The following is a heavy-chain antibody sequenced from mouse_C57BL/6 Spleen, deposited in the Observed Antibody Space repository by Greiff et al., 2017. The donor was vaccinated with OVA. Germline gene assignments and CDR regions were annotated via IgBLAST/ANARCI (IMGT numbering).Heavy chain of an antibody. CDR3: ARHEEIDDGYYGYAMDY. D-gene: IGHD2-3*01. J-gene: IGHJ4*01. CDR2: FYPGSGSI. CDR1: GYTFTEYT. Sequence: VQLQQSGAELVKPGASVKLSCKASGYTFTEYTIHWVKQRSGQGLEWIGWFYPGSGSIKYNEKFKDKATLTADKSSSTVYMELSRLTSEDSAVYFCARHEEIDDGYYGYAMDYWGQETSVTVSS. V-gene: IGHV1-62-2*01.